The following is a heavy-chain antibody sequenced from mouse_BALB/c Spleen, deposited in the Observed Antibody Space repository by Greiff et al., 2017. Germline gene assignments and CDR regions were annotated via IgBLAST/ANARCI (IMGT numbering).Heavy chain of an antibody. CDR3: AREAYYRYDGFAY. D-gene: IGHD2-14*01. J-gene: IGHJ3*01. CDR1: GFTFSSFG. Sequence: EVKLVESGGGLVQPGGSRKLSCAASGFTFSSFGMHWVRQAPEKGLEWVAYISSGSSTIYYADTVKGRFTISRDNPKNTLFLQMTSLRSEDTAMYYGAREAYYRYDGFAYWGQGTLVTVSA. V-gene: IGHV5-17*02. CDR2: ISSGSSTI.